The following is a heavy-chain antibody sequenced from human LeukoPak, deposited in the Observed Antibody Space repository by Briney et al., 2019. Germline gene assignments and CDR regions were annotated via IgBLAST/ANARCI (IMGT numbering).Heavy chain of an antibody. CDR3: AKGWGPPSIAVAGTGFDY. CDR1: GFTLSSYA. V-gene: IGHV3-23*01. CDR2: ISGSGGST. J-gene: IGHJ4*02. Sequence: PGGSLRLSCAASGFTLSSYAMSGVRQPPEKGLECCSAISGSGGSTYYADSVKGRFTISRDNSKNTLYLQMNSLRAEDTAVYYCAKGWGPPSIAVAGTGFDYWGQGTLVTVSS. D-gene: IGHD6-19*01.